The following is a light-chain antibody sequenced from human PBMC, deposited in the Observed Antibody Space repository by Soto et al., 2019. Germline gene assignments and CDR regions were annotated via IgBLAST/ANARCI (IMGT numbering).Light chain of an antibody. Sequence: QAVLTQPPSVSGAPGQRVTISCTGSSSNIGAGYDVHWYQQLPGTAPQLLIYANSDRPSGVPDRFSGSKSGTSASLAITGLQAEDEADYYCQSYDSSLSALVFGGGTKLTVL. CDR1: SSNIGAGYD. CDR3: QSYDSSLSALV. J-gene: IGLJ3*02. CDR2: ANS. V-gene: IGLV1-40*01.